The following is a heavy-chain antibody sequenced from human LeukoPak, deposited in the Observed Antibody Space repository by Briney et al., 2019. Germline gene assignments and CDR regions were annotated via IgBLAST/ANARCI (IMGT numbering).Heavy chain of an antibody. CDR1: GFTFSYYW. CDR2: IKQDGSEK. V-gene: IGHV3-7*01. D-gene: IGHD1-26*01. J-gene: IGHJ5*02. CDR3: ARDGDNYSGSYRP. Sequence: PGGSLRLSCAASGFTFSYYWMSWVRQGPGKGLEWVANIKQDGSEKYYVDSVKGRFTISRDNAKNSLYLQMSSLRAEDTAVYYCARDGDNYSGSYRPWGQGTLVTVSS.